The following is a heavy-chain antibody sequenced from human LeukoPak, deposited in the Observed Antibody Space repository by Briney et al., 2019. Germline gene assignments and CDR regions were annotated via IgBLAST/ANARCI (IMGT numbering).Heavy chain of an antibody. V-gene: IGHV1-69*05. CDR3: AVVRGYSNNWPLGYIDS. D-gene: IGHD2/OR15-2a*01. CDR2: TIPMFGAR. J-gene: IGHJ4*02. CDR1: GGTFSSYA. Sequence: SVNVSCKASGGTFSSYAISWVRQAPGQGLEWMGGTIPMFGARNYAQKFQGRLTITTVKYTTTVYMELSSLRSEDTAVYYCAVVRGYSNNWPLGYIDSWGQGTLVTVSS.